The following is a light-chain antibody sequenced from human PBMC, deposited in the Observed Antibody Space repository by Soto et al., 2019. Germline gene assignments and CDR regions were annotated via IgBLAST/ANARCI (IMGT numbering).Light chain of an antibody. V-gene: IGLV7-46*01. J-gene: IGLJ2*01. CDR1: TGAVTSGHY. Sequence: QTVVTQEPSLTVSPEGTVTLTCGSSTGAVTSGHYPYWFQQKPGQAPRTLIYDTSNTHSWTPARFSGSLLGGKAALTLSGAQPEDEADYYCLLYYSGGRRVFGGGTKLTVL. CDR2: DTS. CDR3: LLYYSGGRRV.